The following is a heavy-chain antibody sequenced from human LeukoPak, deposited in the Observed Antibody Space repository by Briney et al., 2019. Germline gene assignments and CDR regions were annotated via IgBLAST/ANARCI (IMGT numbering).Heavy chain of an antibody. Sequence: PSETLSLTCAVYGGSFSGYYWSWIRQPPGKGLEWIGEINHSGSTNYNPSLKSRVTISVDTSKNQFSLKLSSVTAADTAVYYCARWASSSWYIYYFYYWGQGTLVTVSS. V-gene: IGHV4-34*01. CDR3: ARWASSSWYIYYFYY. CDR2: INHSGST. D-gene: IGHD6-13*01. J-gene: IGHJ4*02. CDR1: GGSFSGYY.